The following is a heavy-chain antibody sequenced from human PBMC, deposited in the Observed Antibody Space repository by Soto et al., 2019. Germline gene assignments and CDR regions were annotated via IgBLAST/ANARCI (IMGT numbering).Heavy chain of an antibody. J-gene: IGHJ3*02. Sequence: ASVKVSCKASGYTFSSYYMHWVRQAPGQGLEWVGLINPGTGATTYAQKFQGRATMTSDTSTSTVYMELRSLTSEDTAVYYCARGHIAAADTYALDIWGQGTMVTVSS. CDR3: ARGHIAAADTYALDI. V-gene: IGHV1-46*01. CDR2: INPGTGAT. CDR1: GYTFSSYY. D-gene: IGHD6-25*01.